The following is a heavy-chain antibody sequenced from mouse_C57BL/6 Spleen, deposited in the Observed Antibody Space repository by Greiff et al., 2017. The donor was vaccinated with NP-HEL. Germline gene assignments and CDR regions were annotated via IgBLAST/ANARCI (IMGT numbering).Heavy chain of an antibody. V-gene: IGHV5-6*02. Sequence: DVKLQESGGDLVKPGGSLKLSCAASGFTFSSYGMSWVRQTPDKRLEWVATISSGGSYTYYPDSVKGRFTISRDNAKNTLYLQMSSLKSEDTAMYYCAREGGNLAWFAYWGQGTLVTVSA. CDR3: AREGGNLAWFAY. D-gene: IGHD1-1*02. CDR1: GFTFSSYG. CDR2: ISSGGSYT. J-gene: IGHJ3*01.